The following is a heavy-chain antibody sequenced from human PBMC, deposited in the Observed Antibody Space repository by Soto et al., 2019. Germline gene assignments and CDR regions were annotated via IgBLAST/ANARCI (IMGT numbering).Heavy chain of an antibody. Sequence: QVRLQESGPGLVKPSGTLSLTCLVSGGSMSSPNWWTWVRQAPVKGLEWIAETHNSGATNYGPSLKSRAVISIDTSNNQFSLQLTSVTEADTAVYYCSTGSPYYYGSGGMWDSWGRGALVTVSS. V-gene: IGHV4-4*02. J-gene: IGHJ4*02. CDR3: STGSPYYYGSGGMWDS. CDR1: GGSMSSPNW. CDR2: THNSGAT. D-gene: IGHD3-10*01.